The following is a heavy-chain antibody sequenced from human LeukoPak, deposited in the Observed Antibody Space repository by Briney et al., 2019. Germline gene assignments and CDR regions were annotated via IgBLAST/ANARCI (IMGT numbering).Heavy chain of an antibody. V-gene: IGHV3-23*01. CDR1: GLTFTSYA. CDR3: ARDAGIEVTGYYFDY. CDR2: ISGRAGST. D-gene: IGHD3-9*01. J-gene: IGHJ4*02. Sequence: GGSLRLSCAASGLTFTSYALNWVRQAPGKGLEWVSAISGRAGSTYHADSVQGRFTISRAHSRNTLYLQMNGLRAEDTAVYFCARDAGIEVTGYYFDYWGRGTLVTVSS.